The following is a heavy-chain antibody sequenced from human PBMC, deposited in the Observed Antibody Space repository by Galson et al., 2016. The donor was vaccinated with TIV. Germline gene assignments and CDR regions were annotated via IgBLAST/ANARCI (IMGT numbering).Heavy chain of an antibody. J-gene: IGHJ6*03. CDR3: ARVDKSYHMDV. D-gene: IGHD3-16*02. Sequence: SLRLSCAASGFTFSSYGLHWVRQAPGKGLEWVAFISYDGSDKNYAEALKGRFTISRDKSKNTLYLQMNSLRAEDTALYYCARVDKSYHMDVWGKGTPVTVSS. CDR2: ISYDGSDK. V-gene: IGHV3-30*03. CDR1: GFTFSSYG.